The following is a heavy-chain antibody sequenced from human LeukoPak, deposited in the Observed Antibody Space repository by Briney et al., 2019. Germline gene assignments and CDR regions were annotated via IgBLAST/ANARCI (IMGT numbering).Heavy chain of an antibody. D-gene: IGHD3-10*01. Sequence: SETLSLTCTVSGGSISSHYWSWIRQPPGKGLEWIGYIYYSGSTNYNPSLKSRVTISVDTSKNQFSLKLSSVTAADTAVYYCASITMVRGVAWGQGTLVTVSS. CDR1: GGSISSHY. J-gene: IGHJ5*02. CDR3: ASITMVRGVA. V-gene: IGHV4-59*11. CDR2: IYYSGST.